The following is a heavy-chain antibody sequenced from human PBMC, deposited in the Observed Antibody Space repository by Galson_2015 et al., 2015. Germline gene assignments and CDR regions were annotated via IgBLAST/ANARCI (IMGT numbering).Heavy chain of an antibody. V-gene: IGHV3-11*01. J-gene: IGHJ3*02. Sequence: SLRLSCAASGFTFSDYYMSWIRQAPGKGLEWVSYISSSGSTIYYADSVKGRFTISRDNAKNSLYLQMSNLKASDTAMYYCARRRWGDIVATIWTNDAFDIWGQGTMVTVSS. CDR2: ISSSGSTI. D-gene: IGHD5-12*01. CDR1: GFTFSDYY. CDR3: ARRRWGDIVATIWTNDAFDI.